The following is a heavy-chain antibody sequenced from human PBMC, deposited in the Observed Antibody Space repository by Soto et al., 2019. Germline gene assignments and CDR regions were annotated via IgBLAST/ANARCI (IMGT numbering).Heavy chain of an antibody. J-gene: IGHJ4*02. V-gene: IGHV3-11*05. Sequence: GGSLRLSCAAAGFTFSDYYMSWIRQAPGKGLEWVSYISSSSSYTNYADSVKGRFTISRDNAKNSLYLQMNSLRAEDTAVYYCARDGDYYDSSGYSRYFDYWGQGT. CDR1: GFTFSDYY. CDR3: ARDGDYYDSSGYSRYFDY. D-gene: IGHD3-22*01. CDR2: ISSSSSYT.